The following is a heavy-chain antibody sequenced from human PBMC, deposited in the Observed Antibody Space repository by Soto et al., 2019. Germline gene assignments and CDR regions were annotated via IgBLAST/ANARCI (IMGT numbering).Heavy chain of an antibody. CDR3: ARRYGGNFDY. J-gene: IGHJ4*02. D-gene: IGHD1-26*01. CDR2: IYYSGST. V-gene: IGHV4-59*01. CDR1: GGSINNYY. Sequence: PSETLSLTCTVSGGSINNYYWIWIRQPPGKGLEWIGYIYYSGSTNYNPSLKSRVTISVDTSKNQFSLKLSSVTAADTAVYYCARRYGGNFDYWGQGPWSPSPQ.